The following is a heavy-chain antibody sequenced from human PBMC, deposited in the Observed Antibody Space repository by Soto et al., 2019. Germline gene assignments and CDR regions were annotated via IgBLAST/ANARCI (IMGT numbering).Heavy chain of an antibody. J-gene: IGHJ6*02. V-gene: IGHV1-18*01. D-gene: IGHD6-19*01. Sequence: ASVKVSCKAPGYTFTSYGISWVRQAPGQGLEWMGWISAYNGNTNYAQKLQGRVTMTTGTSTSTAYMELRSLRSDDTAVYYCARGGVAGTFYYYGMDAWGQGTTVTVSS. CDR1: GYTFTSYG. CDR2: ISAYNGNT. CDR3: ARGGVAGTFYYYGMDA.